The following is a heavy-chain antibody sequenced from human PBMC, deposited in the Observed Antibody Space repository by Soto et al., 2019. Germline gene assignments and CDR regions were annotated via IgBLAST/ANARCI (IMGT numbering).Heavy chain of an antibody. Sequence: SETLSLTCAVYGGSFSGYYWSWIRQPPGKGLEWIGEINHSGSTNYNPSLKSRVTISVDTSKNQFSLKLSSVTAADTAVYYCARLPTNWIVPWGQGTLVTVSS. CDR2: INHSGST. CDR3: ARLPTNWIVP. V-gene: IGHV4-34*01. J-gene: IGHJ5*02. CDR1: GGSFSGYY.